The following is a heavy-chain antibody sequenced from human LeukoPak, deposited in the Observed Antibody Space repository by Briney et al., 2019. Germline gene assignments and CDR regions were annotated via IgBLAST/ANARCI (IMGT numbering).Heavy chain of an antibody. CDR1: GGSFSGYY. Sequence: PSETLSLTCAVYGGSFSGYYWSWIRQPPGKGLEWIGEINHSGSTNYNPSLESRVTISVDTSKNQFSLKLSSVTAADTAVYYCARRKVGIAAAGRFDYWGQGTLVTVSS. V-gene: IGHV4-34*01. CDR2: INHSGST. J-gene: IGHJ4*02. D-gene: IGHD6-13*01. CDR3: ARRKVGIAAAGRFDY.